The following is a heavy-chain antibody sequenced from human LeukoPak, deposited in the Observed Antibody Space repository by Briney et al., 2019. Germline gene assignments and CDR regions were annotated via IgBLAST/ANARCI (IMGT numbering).Heavy chain of an antibody. CDR3: ARGAYDFWSGYYPFDY. D-gene: IGHD3-3*01. CDR1: GYTFTSYG. Sequence: GASVKVSCXASGYTFTSYGISWVRQAPGQGPEWMGWISAYNGNTNYAQKLQGRVTVTTDTSTSTAYMELRSLRSDDTAVYYCARGAYDFWSGYYPFDYWGQGTLVTVSS. V-gene: IGHV1-18*01. CDR2: ISAYNGNT. J-gene: IGHJ4*02.